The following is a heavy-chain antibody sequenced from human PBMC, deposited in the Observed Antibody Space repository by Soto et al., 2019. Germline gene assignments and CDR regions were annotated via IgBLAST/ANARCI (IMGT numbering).Heavy chain of an antibody. V-gene: IGHV3-33*01. J-gene: IGHJ6*02. CDR1: GFTFSSYG. CDR2: IWYDGSNK. CDR3: ARDDGGYDRPDYYYYGMDV. D-gene: IGHD5-12*01. Sequence: QVQLVESGGGVVQPGRSLRLSCAASGFTFSSYGMHWVRQAPGKGLEWVAVIWYDGSNKYYADSVKGRFTISRDNSKNTLYLQMKSLRAEDTAVYYCARDDGGYDRPDYYYYGMDVWGQGTTVTVSS.